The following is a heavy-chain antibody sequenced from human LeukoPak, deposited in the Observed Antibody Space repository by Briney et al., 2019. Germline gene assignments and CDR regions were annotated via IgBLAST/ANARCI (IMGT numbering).Heavy chain of an antibody. CDR1: GGSFSGYY. V-gene: IGHV4-34*01. CDR2: INHSGST. CDR3: ARARHGGSYYYYYCMDV. J-gene: IGHJ6*03. D-gene: IGHD1-26*01. Sequence: PSETLSLTCAVYGGSFSGYYWSWIRQPPGKGLEWNGEINHSGSTNYNPSLKSRVTISVDTSKNQFSLKLSSVTAADTAVYYCARARHGGSYYYYYCMDVWGKGTTVTVSS.